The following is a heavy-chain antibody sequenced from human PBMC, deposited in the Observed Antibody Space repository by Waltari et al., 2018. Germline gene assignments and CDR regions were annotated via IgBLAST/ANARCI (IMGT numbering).Heavy chain of an antibody. V-gene: IGHV4-59*01. CDR1: GGSISSYY. D-gene: IGHD3-10*01. CDR2: IYYSGST. Sequence: QVQLQESGPGLVKPSETLSLTCTVSGGSISSYYWSWIRQPPGKGLEWIGYIYYSGSTNYNPCRKSRVTISVDTSKNQFSRKLSSVTAADTAVYYCGRGEAKIGDYYGSGISNWFDPWGQGTLVTVSS. J-gene: IGHJ5*02. CDR3: GRGEAKIGDYYGSGISNWFDP.